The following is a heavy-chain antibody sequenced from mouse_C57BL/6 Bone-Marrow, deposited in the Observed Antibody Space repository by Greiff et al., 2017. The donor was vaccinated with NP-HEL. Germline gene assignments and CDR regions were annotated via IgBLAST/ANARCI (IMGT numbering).Heavy chain of an antibody. CDR3: ALIFYGNYGAMDY. D-gene: IGHD2-1*01. CDR2: IWGGGST. Sequence: VQLQQSGPGLVAPSQSLSITCTVSGFSLTSYGVDWVRQPPGKGLEWLGVIWGGGSTNYNSALMSRLSISKDNSNSQLFLKMNSLQTDDTAMYDCALIFYGNYGAMDYWGQGTSVTVSS. J-gene: IGHJ4*01. CDR1: GFSLTSYG. V-gene: IGHV2-9*01.